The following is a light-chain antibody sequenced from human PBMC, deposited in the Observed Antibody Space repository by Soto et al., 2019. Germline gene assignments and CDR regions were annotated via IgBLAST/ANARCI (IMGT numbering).Light chain of an antibody. J-gene: IGKJ1*01. CDR2: KAS. Sequence: DIQMTQSPSTLSASVGDRVTITCRASQSISSWLAWYQQKPGKAPKLLIYKASSLETGVPSRFSGSGSGTELTLTISSLQPDDFANYYCQHYKMYSTWTFGQGTQVDIK. CDR1: QSISSW. CDR3: QHYKMYSTWT. V-gene: IGKV1-5*03.